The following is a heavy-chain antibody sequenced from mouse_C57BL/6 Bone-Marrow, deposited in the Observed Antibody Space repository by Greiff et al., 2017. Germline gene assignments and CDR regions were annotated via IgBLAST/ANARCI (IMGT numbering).Heavy chain of an antibody. CDR3: TTLPKNY. CDR2: IDPENGDT. J-gene: IGHJ2*01. D-gene: IGHD2-1*01. Sequence: EVQLQQSGAELVRPGASVKLSCTASGFNIKDDYMHWVKQRPEQGLEWIGWIDPENGDTEYASKFQGKATITADTSSNTAYLQLSSLTSGDTAVYYCTTLPKNYWGQGTTLTVSS. CDR1: GFNIKDDY. V-gene: IGHV14-4*01.